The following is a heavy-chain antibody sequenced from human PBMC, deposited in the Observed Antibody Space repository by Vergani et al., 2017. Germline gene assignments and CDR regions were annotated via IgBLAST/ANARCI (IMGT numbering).Heavy chain of an antibody. Sequence: QLVESGGGWVKPGGSLRLSCVVSGFDFSTYIMNWVRQAPGKGLEWVSFVSTGTKSQSYAESVKGRFTISRDSAKNSLYLQMDSLRAEDTAVYYCAGEYSSTSGRAFDFWGQGTKVTVSS. D-gene: IGHD2-2*01. V-gene: IGHV3-48*01. CDR2: VSTGTKSQ. CDR1: GFDFSTYI. CDR3: AGEYSSTSGRAFDF. J-gene: IGHJ3*01.